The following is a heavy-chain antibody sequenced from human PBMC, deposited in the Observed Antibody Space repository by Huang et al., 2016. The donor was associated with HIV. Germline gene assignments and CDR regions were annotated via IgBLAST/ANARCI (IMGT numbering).Heavy chain of an antibody. D-gene: IGHD3-22*01. CDR2: INHSGST. Sequence: QVQLQQWGAGLLKPSETLSLTCAVYGGSFSGYYWSWLRQPPGKGLEWSGEINHSGSTNHSPSLKSRVTISVDTSKTQFSLKLNSVTAADTAVYYCARGPDYYDSSGREAFDIWGQGTMVTVSS. V-gene: IGHV4-34*01. J-gene: IGHJ3*02. CDR1: GGSFSGYY. CDR3: ARGPDYYDSSGREAFDI.